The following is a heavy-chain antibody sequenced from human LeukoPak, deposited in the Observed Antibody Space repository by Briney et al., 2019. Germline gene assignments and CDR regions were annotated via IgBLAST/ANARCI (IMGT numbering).Heavy chain of an antibody. Sequence: SETLSLTCAVYGGSFSGYYWSWIRQPPGKGLEWIGEINHSGSTNYNPSLKSRVTISVDTSKNQFSLKLSSVAAADTAVYYCARRYTMVRGIIRAYFDYWGQGTLVTVSS. J-gene: IGHJ4*02. CDR3: ARRYTMVRGIIRAYFDY. CDR1: GGSFSGYY. D-gene: IGHD3-10*01. CDR2: INHSGST. V-gene: IGHV4-34*01.